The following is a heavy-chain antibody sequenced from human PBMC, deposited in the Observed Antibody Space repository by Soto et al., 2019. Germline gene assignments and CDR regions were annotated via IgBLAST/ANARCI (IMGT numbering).Heavy chain of an antibody. J-gene: IGHJ6*02. CDR1: GGTFSSYA. Sequence: SVKVSCKASGGTFSSYAIGWVRQAPGQGLEWMGGIIPIFGTANYAQKFQGRVTITADESTSTAYMELSSLGSEDTAVYYCGSFLNTSIVHRYLYSVTDGCAQGSTVTV. CDR2: IIPIFGTA. V-gene: IGHV1-69*13. D-gene: IGHD2-15*01. CDR3: GSFLNTSIVHRYLYSVTDG.